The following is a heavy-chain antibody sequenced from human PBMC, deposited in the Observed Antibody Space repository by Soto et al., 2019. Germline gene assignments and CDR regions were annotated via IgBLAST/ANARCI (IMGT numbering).Heavy chain of an antibody. CDR3: ARDLHGGRPVYYDINFDY. J-gene: IGHJ4*02. D-gene: IGHD3-9*01. CDR2: ISRSSSYI. Sequence: GGSLRLSCAASGFTFSSYSMNWVRQAPGKGLEWVSSISRSSSYIYYADSVKGRFTISRDNAKNSLYLQMNSLRAEDTAVYYCARDLHGGRPVYYDINFDYWGQGTLVTVSS. CDR1: GFTFSSYS. V-gene: IGHV3-21*01.